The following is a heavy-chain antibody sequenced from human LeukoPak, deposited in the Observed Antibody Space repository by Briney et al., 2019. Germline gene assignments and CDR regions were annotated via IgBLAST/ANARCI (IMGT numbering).Heavy chain of an antibody. Sequence: GGSLRLSSAASGFTFCSYGMRSVRQAPRKGLEWVSAISGSGGSPYYADPVEGGFTVSRDNSTTTLYLDSRSLRAEDTAVYYCGRDLHPRLTGYFDYWGQGTLVTVSS. J-gene: IGHJ4*02. CDR3: GRDLHPRLTGYFDY. CDR1: GFTFCSYG. V-gene: IGHV3-23*01. D-gene: IGHD3-16*01. CDR2: ISGSGGSP.